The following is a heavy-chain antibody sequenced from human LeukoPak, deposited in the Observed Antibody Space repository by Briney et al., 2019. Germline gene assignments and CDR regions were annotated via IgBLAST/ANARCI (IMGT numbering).Heavy chain of an antibody. D-gene: IGHD6-6*01. J-gene: IGHJ6*03. CDR3: ARLIGGYSSSAYYMDV. CDR2: IYTSGST. V-gene: IGHV4-4*09. CDR1: GGSISSYY. Sequence: PSETLSLTCTVSGGSISSYYWSWIRQPPGKGLEWIGYIYTSGSTNYNPSLKSRVTISVDTSKNQFSLKLGSVTAADTAVYYCARLIGGYSSSAYYMDVWGKGTTVTASS.